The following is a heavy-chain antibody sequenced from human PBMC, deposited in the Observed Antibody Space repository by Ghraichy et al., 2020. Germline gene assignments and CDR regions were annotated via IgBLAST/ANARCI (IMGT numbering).Heavy chain of an antibody. CDR3: ARVRPPMALLGGMDV. Sequence: GGSLRLSCAASGFTFSSYAMHWVRQAPGKGLEWVAVISYDGSNKYYADSVKGRFTISRDNSKNTLYLQMNSLRAEDTAVYYCARVRPPMALLGGMDVWGQGTTVTVSS. D-gene: IGHD5-24*01. CDR2: ISYDGSNK. CDR1: GFTFSSYA. J-gene: IGHJ6*02. V-gene: IGHV3-30*04.